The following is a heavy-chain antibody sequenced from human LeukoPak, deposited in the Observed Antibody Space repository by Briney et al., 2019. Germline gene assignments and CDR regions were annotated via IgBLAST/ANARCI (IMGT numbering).Heavy chain of an antibody. CDR3: ARGRGSRWLQNPLDWFDP. V-gene: IGHV4-38-2*02. D-gene: IGHD5-24*01. CDR1: GYPISSGYY. J-gene: IGHJ5*02. Sequence: SETLSLTCTVSGYPISSGYYWGWIRQPPGKGLERIGSIYHSGSTYYNPSLKSRVTISVDTSKNQFSLKLSSVTAADTAVYYCARGRGSRWLQNPLDWFDPWGQGTLVTVSS. CDR2: IYHSGST.